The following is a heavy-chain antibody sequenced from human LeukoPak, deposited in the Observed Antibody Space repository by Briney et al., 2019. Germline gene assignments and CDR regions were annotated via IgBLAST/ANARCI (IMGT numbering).Heavy chain of an antibody. D-gene: IGHD2-15*01. J-gene: IGHJ4*02. CDR3: ATLAYCTAGTCSLNSFDY. CDR2: IWHDGSDK. Sequence: PGKSLRLSCAASGFSFSSYDMHWVRQAPGKGLEWVAVIWHDGSDKYYGDYVKGRFTISRDNSKSTVNLQMNSLRAEATAVYYCATLAYCTAGTCSLNSFDYWGQGTLVTVSS. CDR1: GFSFSSYD. V-gene: IGHV3-33*03.